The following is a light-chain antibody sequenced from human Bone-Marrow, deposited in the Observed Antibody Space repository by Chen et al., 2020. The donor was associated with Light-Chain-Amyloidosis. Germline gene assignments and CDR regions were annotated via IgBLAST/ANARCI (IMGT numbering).Light chain of an antibody. V-gene: IGLV3-21*02. CDR1: NIGSTS. CDR2: DDS. CDR3: QVWDRSSDRPV. J-gene: IGLJ3*02. Sequence: SYVLTQPSSVSVAPGQTATIACGGNNIGSTSVHWYQQTPGQAPLLVVYDDSDRPSGSPERLSGSNSGNTAALTISRVEAGDEDDDYCQVWDRSSDRPVFGGGTKLTVL.